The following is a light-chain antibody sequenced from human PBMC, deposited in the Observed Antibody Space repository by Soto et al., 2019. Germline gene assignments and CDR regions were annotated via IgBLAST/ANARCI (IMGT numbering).Light chain of an antibody. CDR2: DDT. CDR3: QVWDSSSDHCV. Sequence: SYELTQPPSVSVAPGQTAMIPCGGDRIGSKRVHWYQQKPGQAPVLVVYDDTARPSRIPGRFSGSNSGNTATLTISRVEAGDEADHYCQVWDSSSDHCVFGTGTKVTVL. V-gene: IGLV3-21*02. CDR1: RIGSKR. J-gene: IGLJ1*01.